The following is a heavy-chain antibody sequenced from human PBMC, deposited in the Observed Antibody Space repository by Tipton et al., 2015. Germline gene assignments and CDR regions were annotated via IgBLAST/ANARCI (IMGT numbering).Heavy chain of an antibody. D-gene: IGHD4/OR15-4a*01. V-gene: IGHV1-2*02. CDR1: GYPFTGYQ. J-gene: IGHJ5*01. CDR3: ARVGPMAMVRKWFDS. CDR2: INPRFGTT. Sequence: QLVQSGAEVKKPGASVNVSCKASGYPFTGYQIHWVRQAPGQGLQSLGWINPRFGTTKYAQKFQGRVAMTRDTSISTAYMELNSLTSDDTAVYYCARVGPMAMVRKWFDSWGQGALVIVSA.